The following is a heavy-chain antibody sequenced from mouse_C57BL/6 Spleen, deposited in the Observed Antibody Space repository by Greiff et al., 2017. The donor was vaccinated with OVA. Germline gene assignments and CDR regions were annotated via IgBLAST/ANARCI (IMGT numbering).Heavy chain of an antibody. CDR2: ISYDGSN. J-gene: IGHJ2*01. Sequence: ESGPGLVKPSQSLSLTCSVTGYSITSGYYWNWIRQFPGNKLEWMGYISYDGSNNYNPSLKNRISITRDTSKNQFFLKLNSVTTEDTATYDCALIYYYGSSPFDYWGQGTTLTVSS. CDR3: ALIYYYGSSPFDY. V-gene: IGHV3-6*01. D-gene: IGHD1-1*01. CDR1: GYSITSGYY.